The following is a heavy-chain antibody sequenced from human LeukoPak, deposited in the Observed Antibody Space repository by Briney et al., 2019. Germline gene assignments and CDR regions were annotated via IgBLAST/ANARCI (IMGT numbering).Heavy chain of an antibody. CDR2: INHSGST. Sequence: SETLSLTCAVYGGSFSGYYWSWIRQPPGKGLEWIGEINHSGSTNYNPSLKSRVTISVDTSKNQFSLKLSSVTAADTAVYYCARGGKRVGWVYCSSTSCSHYFDYWGQGTLVTVSS. D-gene: IGHD2-2*01. J-gene: IGHJ4*02. CDR1: GGSFSGYY. CDR3: ARGGKRVGWVYCSSTSCSHYFDY. V-gene: IGHV4-34*01.